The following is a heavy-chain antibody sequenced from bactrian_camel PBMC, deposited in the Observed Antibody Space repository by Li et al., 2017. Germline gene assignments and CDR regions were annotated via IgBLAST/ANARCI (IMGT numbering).Heavy chain of an antibody. D-gene: IGHD6*01. CDR2: ITSSGSQ. CDR1: GYAVDAID. Sequence: VQLVESGGGSVQAGGSLRLSCSTSGYAVDAIDMGWYRQGPGRECESVATITSSGSQFYTDSVKGRFTISRENDKNTVYLQMNNLKPEDTAMYYCVDDCYGSRYYLARRTNVWGQGTQVTVS. J-gene: IGHJ4*01. V-gene: IGHV3S53*01. CDR3: VDDCYGSRYYLARRTNV.